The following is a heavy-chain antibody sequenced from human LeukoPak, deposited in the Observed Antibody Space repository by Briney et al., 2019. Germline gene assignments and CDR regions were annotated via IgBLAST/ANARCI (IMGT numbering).Heavy chain of an antibody. J-gene: IGHJ4*01. CDR2: SDGGGSST. CDR1: GFTFSNHW. CDR3: ARGPGSSGGAYVGDY. Sequence: GGSLRLSCVASGFTFSNHWMHWVRQVPGKGPVWVSRSDGGGSSTSYADSVKGRFSISRDDAKSTLYLQMNSLRAEDTAVYYCARGPGSSGGAYVGDYWGHGTLVTVSS. V-gene: IGHV3-74*01. D-gene: IGHD3-22*01.